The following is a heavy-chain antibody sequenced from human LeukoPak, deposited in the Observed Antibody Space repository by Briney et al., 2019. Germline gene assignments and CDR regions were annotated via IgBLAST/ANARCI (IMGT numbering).Heavy chain of an antibody. Sequence: SETLSLTCTVSGGSFISYYWSWIREPPGKGLEWIGYIYYSGSANYNPSLESPVTISVDTSKNQFSLKLSSVTAADTAVYYCARGRYYHDSSTYYRGFDYWSQGILVTVSS. CDR2: IYYSGSA. CDR3: ARGRYYHDSSTYYRGFDY. V-gene: IGHV4-59*01. CDR1: GGSFISYY. J-gene: IGHJ4*02. D-gene: IGHD3-22*01.